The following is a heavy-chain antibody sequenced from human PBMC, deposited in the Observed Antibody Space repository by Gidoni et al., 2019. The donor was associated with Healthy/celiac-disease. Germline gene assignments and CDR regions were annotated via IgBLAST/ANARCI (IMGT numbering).Heavy chain of an antibody. CDR3: ARDDYDSRFDY. CDR1: GGSISSYY. CDR2: IYYSGST. J-gene: IGHJ4*02. V-gene: IGHV4-59*01. Sequence: QVQLQESAPGLVKPSETLSLTCTVSGGSISSYYWSWIRQPPGKGLELIGYIYYSGSTNYNPSLKSRVTISVATSKNQFSLKLSSVTAADTAVYYCARDDYDSRFDYWGQGTLVTVSS. D-gene: IGHD4-17*01.